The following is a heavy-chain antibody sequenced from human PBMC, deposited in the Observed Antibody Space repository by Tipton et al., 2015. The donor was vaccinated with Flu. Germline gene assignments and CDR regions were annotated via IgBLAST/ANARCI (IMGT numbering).Heavy chain of an antibody. Sequence: TLSLTCTVSGDSISSYYWGWIRQPAGKGLEWIGRIYTSGSTNYNASLKSRVTMSVDTSKNQFSLKLRSVTVADTAVYYCARDYLLGDLSFFDNWGQGTLVTVSS. V-gene: IGHV4-4*07. J-gene: IGHJ4*02. D-gene: IGHD3-16*02. CDR3: ARDYLLGDLSFFDN. CDR1: GDSISSYY. CDR2: IYTSGST.